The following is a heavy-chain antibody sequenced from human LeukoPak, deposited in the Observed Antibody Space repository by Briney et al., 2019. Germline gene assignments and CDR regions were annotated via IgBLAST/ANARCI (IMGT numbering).Heavy chain of an antibody. D-gene: IGHD3-16*01. V-gene: IGHV3-21*01. CDR1: GFTFSSYS. Sequence: GGSLRLSCAASGFTFSSYSLNWVRQAPGKGLEWVSSISSSSSYIYYADSVKGRFTISRDNAKNSLYLQMNSLRAEDTAVYYCASPLLGGMDVWGKGTTVTVSS. CDR2: ISSSSSYI. CDR3: ASPLLGGMDV. J-gene: IGHJ6*04.